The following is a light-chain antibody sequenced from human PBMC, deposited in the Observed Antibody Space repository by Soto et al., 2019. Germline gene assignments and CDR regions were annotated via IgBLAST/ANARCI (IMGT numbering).Light chain of an antibody. CDR2: DAS. J-gene: IGKJ1*01. CDR3: QQYNSYRVA. Sequence: DIQMTPSPSTLSASVGDRVTITCRASQSISSWLAWYQQKPGKAPKLLIYDASSLESGVPSRFSGSGSGTEFTLTISSLQPDDFATYYCQQYNSYRVAFGQGTKVEIK. CDR1: QSISSW. V-gene: IGKV1-5*01.